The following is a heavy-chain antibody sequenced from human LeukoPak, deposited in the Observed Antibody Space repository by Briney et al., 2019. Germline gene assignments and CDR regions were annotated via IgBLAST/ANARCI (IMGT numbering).Heavy chain of an antibody. D-gene: IGHD6-13*01. CDR2: ISGSGGST. V-gene: IGHV3-23*01. CDR1: GFSFNNYA. CDR3: AKAYSSSWFLPFDY. J-gene: IGHJ4*02. Sequence: PGGSLRLSCAASGFSFNNYAMSWVRQASGKGLEWVSAISGSGGSTYYANSVKGRFTISRDNSKNTLYLQMNSLRAEDTAVYYCAKAYSSSWFLPFDYWGQGILVTVSS.